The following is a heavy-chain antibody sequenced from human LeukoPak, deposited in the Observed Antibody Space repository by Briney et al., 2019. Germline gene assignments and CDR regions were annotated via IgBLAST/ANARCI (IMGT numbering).Heavy chain of an antibody. Sequence: GGSLRLSCAASGFTFSSYGMHWVRQAPGKGLEWVAVISYDGSNKYYADSVKGRFTISRDNSKSTLFLQMNSLRPEDTAVYFCARDLISGSHYWGQGTLVTVSS. CDR2: ISYDGSNK. V-gene: IGHV3-30*03. CDR3: ARDLISGSHY. D-gene: IGHD1-26*01. J-gene: IGHJ4*02. CDR1: GFTFSSYG.